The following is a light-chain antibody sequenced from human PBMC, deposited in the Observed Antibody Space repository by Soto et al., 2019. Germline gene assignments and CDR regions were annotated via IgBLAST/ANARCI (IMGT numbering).Light chain of an antibody. Sequence: IVLTQSPGTLSLSPGERATLSCRASQSVRSSFLAWYQQKTGQAPRLLIYGASSRATGIPDRFSGSGSGTDFTLTISRLEPEDFAVYYCQQYGSSPQTFGQGTKVEIK. CDR3: QQYGSSPQT. V-gene: IGKV3-20*01. CDR2: GAS. J-gene: IGKJ1*01. CDR1: QSVRSSF.